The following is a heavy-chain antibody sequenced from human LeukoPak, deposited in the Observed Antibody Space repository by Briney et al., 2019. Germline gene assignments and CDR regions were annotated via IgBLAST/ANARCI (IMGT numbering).Heavy chain of an antibody. D-gene: IGHD1-26*01. V-gene: IGHV3-21*01. CDR2: ISSSSSYI. CDR1: GFTFSSYS. J-gene: IGHJ5*02. CDR3: ARVAVGRSNWFDP. Sequence: PGGSLRLSCSASGFTFSSYSMNWVRQAPGKGLEWVSSISSSSSYIYYADSVKGRFTISRDNAKNSLYLQMNSLRAEDTAVYYCARVAVGRSNWFDPWGQGTLVTVSS.